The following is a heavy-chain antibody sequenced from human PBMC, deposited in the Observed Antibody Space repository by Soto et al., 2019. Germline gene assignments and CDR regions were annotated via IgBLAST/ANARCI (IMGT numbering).Heavy chain of an antibody. CDR3: ARTAAADRDHYSFDY. Sequence: SETLSLTCTVSGGSVSSGSYYWSWIRQPPGKGLEWIGYIYYSGSTNYNPSLKSRVTISVDTSKNQFSLKLSSVTAADTAVYYCARTAAADRDHYSFDYWGPATLVTVSS. D-gene: IGHD6-13*01. V-gene: IGHV4-61*01. CDR2: IYYSGST. CDR1: GGSVSSGSYY. J-gene: IGHJ4*02.